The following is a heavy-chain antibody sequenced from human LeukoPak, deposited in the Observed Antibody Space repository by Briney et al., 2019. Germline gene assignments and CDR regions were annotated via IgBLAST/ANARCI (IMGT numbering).Heavy chain of an antibody. V-gene: IGHV4-59*01. J-gene: IGHJ4*02. CDR1: GGSISSYY. CDR2: IYYSGST. Sequence: PSETLSLTCTVSGGSISSYYWSWIRQPPGKGLEWIGYIYYSGSTNYNPSLKSRVTISVDTSKNQFSLKLSSVTAADTAVYYCARVGMVRGATRLYYFDYWGQGTLVTVSS. D-gene: IGHD3-10*01. CDR3: ARVGMVRGATRLYYFDY.